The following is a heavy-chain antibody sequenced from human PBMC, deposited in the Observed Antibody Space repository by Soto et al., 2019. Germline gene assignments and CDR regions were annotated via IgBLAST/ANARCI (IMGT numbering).Heavy chain of an antibody. V-gene: IGHV4-59*01. CDR3: ARHYPIGNNWNYFDH. Sequence: PSETLALTCIVAGDSISSYYWCWIRQPPGKGLEWIGYIFYSGSTNYNPSLESRVTISVDTSKNQFSLKVRSVTAADTAVYYCARHYPIGNNWNYFDHWGQGTLVTVSS. D-gene: IGHD1-1*01. J-gene: IGHJ4*02. CDR2: IFYSGST. CDR1: GDSISSYY.